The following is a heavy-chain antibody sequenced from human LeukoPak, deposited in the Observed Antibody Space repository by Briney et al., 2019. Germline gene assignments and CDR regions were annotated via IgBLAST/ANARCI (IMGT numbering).Heavy chain of an antibody. Sequence: GGSLRLSCAASGFTFRSYAMSWVRQGPGKGLEWVSTISGSGGSTYYTDSVKGRFTVSRDNSKNTLYLQMNSLRAEDTAVYYCAKDVAPDSGWDLDYWGQGTLVTVSS. J-gene: IGHJ4*02. CDR2: ISGSGGST. CDR3: AKDVAPDSGWDLDY. D-gene: IGHD6-19*01. V-gene: IGHV3-23*01. CDR1: GFTFRSYA.